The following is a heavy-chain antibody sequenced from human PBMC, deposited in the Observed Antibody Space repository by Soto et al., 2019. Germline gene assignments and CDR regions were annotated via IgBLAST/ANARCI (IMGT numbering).Heavy chain of an antibody. V-gene: IGHV1-2*02. D-gene: IGHD2-2*01. CDR3: AGTSCISTTCPTTY. CDR1: GYTFTGYY. J-gene: IGHJ4*02. Sequence: QVQLVQSGAEVKKPGASVKVSCKTSGYTFTGYYIYWVRQAPGQGLEWMGWINPHSGGTDSSQKFQGRVTMTRDTSISTAYMELSRLRSDDTAVYYCAGTSCISTTCPTTYWGQGTLVPVSS. CDR2: INPHSGGT.